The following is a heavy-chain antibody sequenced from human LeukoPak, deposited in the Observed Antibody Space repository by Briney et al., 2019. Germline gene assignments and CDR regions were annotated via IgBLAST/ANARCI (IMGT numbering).Heavy chain of an antibody. Sequence: QAGGSLRLSCAASGFTFSDYGMHWVRQAPGKGLEWVAFIHSDGYTSKYYADSVKGRFTISRDNSKNTLYLQMNSLRAEDTAVYYCAKDRLRFLEWFLPYYWGQGTLVTVSS. CDR1: GFTFSDYG. CDR2: IHSDGYTSK. V-gene: IGHV3-30*02. CDR3: AKDRLRFLEWFLPYY. J-gene: IGHJ4*02. D-gene: IGHD3-3*01.